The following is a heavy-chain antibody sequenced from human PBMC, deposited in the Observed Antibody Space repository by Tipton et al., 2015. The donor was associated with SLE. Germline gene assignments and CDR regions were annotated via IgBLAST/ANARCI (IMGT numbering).Heavy chain of an antibody. CDR2: ISAYNGNT. J-gene: IGHJ4*02. V-gene: IGHV1-18*04. CDR3: ASALVGARGDFDY. D-gene: IGHD1-26*01. CDR1: GYDFTGYF. Sequence: QLVQSGAEVRKPGASVKVSCKAPGYDFTGYFMQWVRQAPGQGLEWMGWISAYNGNTNYAQKLQGRVTMTTDTSTSTAYMELRSLRSDDTAVYYCASALVGARGDFDYWGQGTLVTVSS.